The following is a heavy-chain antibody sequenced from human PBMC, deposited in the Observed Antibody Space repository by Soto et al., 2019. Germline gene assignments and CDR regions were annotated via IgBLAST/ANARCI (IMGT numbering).Heavy chain of an antibody. CDR1: GLMFTSSA. V-gene: IGHV1-58*01. J-gene: IGHJ4*02. Sequence: SVKVSCKTSGLMFTSSAVQWVRQARGQRLEWIGWLVVGSGNTHYAQHFQERVTLTRDMSAGTAYMELSSLRSEDTAVYYCAAVPVLRFLKWLPAYFDYWGQGTLVTVSS. CDR3: AAVPVLRFLKWLPAYFDY. D-gene: IGHD3-3*01. CDR2: LVVGSGNT.